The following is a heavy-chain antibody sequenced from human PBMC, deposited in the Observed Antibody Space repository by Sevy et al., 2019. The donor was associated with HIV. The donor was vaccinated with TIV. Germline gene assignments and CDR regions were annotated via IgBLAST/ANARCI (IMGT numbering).Heavy chain of an antibody. CDR1: GYTISTYY. J-gene: IGHJ4*02. V-gene: IGHV1-46*01. CDR2: INPSGGST. D-gene: IGHD3-3*01. CDR3: AREEWLKFFDY. Sequence: ASVKVSCKASGYTISTYYMHWVRQAPGQGLEWMGIINPSGGSTDYAQKFQGRVGMTRDTSTSTVYMELSSLRSEDTAVYYCAREEWLKFFDYWGQGTLVTVSS.